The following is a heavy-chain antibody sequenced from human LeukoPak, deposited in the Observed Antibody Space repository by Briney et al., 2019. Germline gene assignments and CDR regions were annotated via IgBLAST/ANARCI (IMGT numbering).Heavy chain of an antibody. CDR1: GFIFDDYA. V-gene: IGHV3-30*04. Sequence: PGGSLRLSCAASGFIFDDYAIHWVRQAPGKGLEWVAVISYDGSNKYYADSVKGRFTISRDNSKNTLYLQVNSLRAEDTAVYYCARDYVGAAVDYWGQGTLVTVSS. CDR3: ARDYVGAAVDY. J-gene: IGHJ4*02. CDR2: ISYDGSNK. D-gene: IGHD6-25*01.